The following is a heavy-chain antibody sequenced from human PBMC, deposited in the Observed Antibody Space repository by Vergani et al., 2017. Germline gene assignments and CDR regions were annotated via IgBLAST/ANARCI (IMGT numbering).Heavy chain of an antibody. CDR1: GFTFSSYS. D-gene: IGHD3-3*01. CDR2: ISGSGGST. J-gene: IGHJ6*02. CDR3: AKGMVWSGYYEVAGMDV. Sequence: EVQLLESGGGLVQPGGSLGLSCAASGFTFSSYSMSWVRQAPGKGLGWGSAISGSGGSTYYADSVKGRFTISRDNSKNTLYLQMNSLRAEDTAVYYCAKGMVWSGYYEVAGMDVWGQGTTVTVSS. V-gene: IGHV3-23*01.